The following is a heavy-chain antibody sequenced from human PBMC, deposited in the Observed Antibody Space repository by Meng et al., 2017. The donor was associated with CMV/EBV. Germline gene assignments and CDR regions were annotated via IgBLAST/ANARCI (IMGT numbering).Heavy chain of an antibody. V-gene: IGHV1-69*04. CDR1: TFRCYA. Sequence: TFRCYAIRWVRQAPGQGLEWMGRIIPILGIANYARRFQGRVTVAAGKSTSTTYMGLSSLRSEDTAVYCCARDCSSTRCLLRRSWFDPWGQGTLVTVSS. J-gene: IGHJ5*02. D-gene: IGHD2-2*01. CDR3: ARDCSSTRCLLRRSWFDP. CDR2: IIPILGIA.